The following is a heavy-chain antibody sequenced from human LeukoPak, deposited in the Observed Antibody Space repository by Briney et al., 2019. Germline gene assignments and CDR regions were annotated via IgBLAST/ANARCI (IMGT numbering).Heavy chain of an antibody. CDR1: GDSISSGDYY. Sequence: PSETLSLTCTVSGDSISSGDYYWSWIRQPPGKVLEWIGYIYYSGSTYYNPSLKSRVTISVDTSKNQFSLKLTSVTAADTAVYYCAREGYSGSGGHNWFDPWGQGTLVTVSS. CDR2: IYYSGST. D-gene: IGHD5-12*01. CDR3: AREGYSGSGGHNWFDP. V-gene: IGHV4-30-4*01. J-gene: IGHJ5*02.